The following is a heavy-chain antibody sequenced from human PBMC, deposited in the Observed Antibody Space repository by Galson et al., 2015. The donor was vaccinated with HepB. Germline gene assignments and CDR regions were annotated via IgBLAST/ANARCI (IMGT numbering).Heavy chain of an antibody. CDR2: TDHRGRT. J-gene: IGHJ6*04. CDR1: GGSINSNYW. D-gene: IGHD3-3*01. Sequence: ETLSLTCAVSGGSINSNYWWNWVRQPPGKGLEWIGETDHRGRTTYNPSLKSRVTISVDTSKNQFSLKLTSVTAADTAVYFCARPIYCSVTTCSGPLHVWGTGTTVTVSS. CDR3: ARPIYCSVTTCSGPLHV. V-gene: IGHV4-4*01.